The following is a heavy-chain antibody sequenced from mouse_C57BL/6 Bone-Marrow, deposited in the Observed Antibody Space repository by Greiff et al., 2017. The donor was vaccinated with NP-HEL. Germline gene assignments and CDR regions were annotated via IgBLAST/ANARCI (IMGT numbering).Heavy chain of an antibody. V-gene: IGHV5-17*01. J-gene: IGHJ1*03. Sequence: EVQLVESGGGLVKPGGSLKLSCAASGFTFSDYGMHWVRQAPEKGLEWVAYISSGSSTIYYADTVKGRFTISRDNAKNTLFLQMTSLRSEDTAMYYCARTLLRPSRYFDVWGTGTTVTVSS. CDR1: GFTFSDYG. CDR3: ARTLLRPSRYFDV. D-gene: IGHD1-2*01. CDR2: ISSGSSTI.